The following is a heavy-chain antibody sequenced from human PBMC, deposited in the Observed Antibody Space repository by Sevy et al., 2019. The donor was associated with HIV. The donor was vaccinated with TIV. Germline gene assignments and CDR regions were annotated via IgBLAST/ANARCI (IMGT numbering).Heavy chain of an antibody. D-gene: IGHD1-1*01. CDR1: GFTFSGYW. J-gene: IGHJ3*02. Sequence: GGSLRLSCAASGFTFSGYWMHWVRQVPGKGLVWVSRMNPDGSNTEYADSVKGRFTTSRDNAKNTLYLQMNSLGAEDTAGYFCTRRNANLGTGAFDIWGQGTMVTGSS. V-gene: IGHV3-74*03. CDR2: MNPDGSNT. CDR3: TRRNANLGTGAFDI.